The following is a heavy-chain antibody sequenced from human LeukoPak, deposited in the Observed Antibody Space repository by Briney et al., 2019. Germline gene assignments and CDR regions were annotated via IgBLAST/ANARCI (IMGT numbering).Heavy chain of an antibody. D-gene: IGHD6-19*01. V-gene: IGHV3-48*03. CDR2: ISSSGSTI. CDR3: ARGSVHQWLPRGEFDY. J-gene: IGHJ4*02. Sequence: PGGSLRLSCAASGFTFSSYEMNWVRQAPGRGLEWVSYISSSGSTIYYADSVKGRFTISRDNAKNSLYLQMNSLRAEDTAVYYCARGSVHQWLPRGEFDYWGQGTLVTVSS. CDR1: GFTFSSYE.